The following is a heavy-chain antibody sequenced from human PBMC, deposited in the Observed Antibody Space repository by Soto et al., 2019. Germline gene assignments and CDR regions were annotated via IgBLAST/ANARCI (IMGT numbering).Heavy chain of an antibody. V-gene: IGHV3-30-3*01. CDR1: GFTFSSYA. Sequence: GGSLRLSCAASGFTFSSYAMYWVRQAPGKGLQWVAVISHDGSNKYHADSVQGRFTISRDNSKTTLYLQMNSLRPEDTAVYYCARGGSYSHFDSWGQGTLVTVSS. CDR2: ISHDGSNK. D-gene: IGHD1-26*01. CDR3: ARGGSYSHFDS. J-gene: IGHJ4*02.